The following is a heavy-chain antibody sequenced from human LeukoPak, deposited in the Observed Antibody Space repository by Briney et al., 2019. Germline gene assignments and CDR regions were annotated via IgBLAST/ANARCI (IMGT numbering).Heavy chain of an antibody. Sequence: GESLKISCKASGYTFTSYDINWVRQATGQGLEWMGWMNPNSGNTGYAQKFQGRVTMTRNTSISTAYMELSSLRSEDTAVYYCARASYYDSSGNAFDIWGQGTMVTVSS. CDR2: MNPNSGNT. D-gene: IGHD3-22*01. CDR1: GYTFTSYD. V-gene: IGHV1-8*01. CDR3: ARASYYDSSGNAFDI. J-gene: IGHJ3*02.